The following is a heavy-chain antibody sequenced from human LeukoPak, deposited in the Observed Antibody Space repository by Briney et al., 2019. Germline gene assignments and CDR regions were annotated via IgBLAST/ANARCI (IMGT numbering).Heavy chain of an antibody. J-gene: IGHJ4*02. V-gene: IGHV3-53*01. D-gene: IGHD6-19*01. CDR3: ARGSSGWYYFDY. Sequence: PGGSLRLSCAASGFTVSSNYMSWVRQAPGKGLEWVSVIYSGGSTYYADSVEGRFTISRDNSKNTLYLQMNSLRAEDTAVYYCARGSSGWYYFDYWGQGTLVTVSS. CDR1: GFTVSSNY. CDR2: IYSGGST.